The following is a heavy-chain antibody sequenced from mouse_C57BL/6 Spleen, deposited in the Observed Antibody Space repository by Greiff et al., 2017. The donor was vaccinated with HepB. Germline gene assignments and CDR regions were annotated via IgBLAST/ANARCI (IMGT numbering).Heavy chain of an antibody. CDR2: IYPRSGNT. V-gene: IGHV1-81*01. CDR3: ARGTGTWYFDV. CDR1: GYTFTSYG. J-gene: IGHJ1*03. Sequence: QVQLQQSGAELARPGASVKLSCKASGYTFTSYGISWVKQRPGQGLEWIGEIYPRSGNTYYNEKFKGKATLTADKSSSTAYMELRSLTSEDSAVYFCARGTGTWYFDVWGTGTTVTVSS. D-gene: IGHD4-1*01.